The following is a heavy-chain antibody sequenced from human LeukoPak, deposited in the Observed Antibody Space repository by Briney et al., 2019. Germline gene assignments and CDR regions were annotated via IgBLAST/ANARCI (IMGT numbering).Heavy chain of an antibody. J-gene: IGHJ4*02. D-gene: IGHD6-13*01. Sequence: SETLSLTCAVYGGSFSGYYWSWIRQPPGKGLEWIGYIYYSGSTNYNPSLKSRVTISVDTSKNQFSLKLSSVTAADTAVYYCARDIRDSSSWYGYFDYWGQGTLVTVSS. V-gene: IGHV4-59*01. CDR2: IYYSGST. CDR3: ARDIRDSSSWYGYFDY. CDR1: GGSFSGYY.